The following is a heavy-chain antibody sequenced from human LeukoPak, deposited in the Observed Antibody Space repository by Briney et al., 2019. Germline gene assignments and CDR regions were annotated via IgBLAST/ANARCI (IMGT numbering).Heavy chain of an antibody. CDR3: ARDHTYYYGSGSLNWFDP. J-gene: IGHJ5*02. CDR2: IYYSGST. V-gene: IGHV4-39*07. D-gene: IGHD3-10*01. Sequence: PSETLSLTCTVSGGSISSSSYYWGWIRQPPGKGLERIGSIYYSGSTNYNPSLKSRVTISVDTSKNQFSLKLSSVTAADTAVYYCARDHTYYYGSGSLNWFDPWGQGTLVTVSS. CDR1: GGSISSSSYY.